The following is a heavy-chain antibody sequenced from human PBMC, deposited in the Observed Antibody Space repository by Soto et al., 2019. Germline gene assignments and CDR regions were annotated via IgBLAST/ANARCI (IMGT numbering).Heavy chain of an antibody. V-gene: IGHV3-48*01. CDR1: GFTFSSYN. CDR2: IISSCSII. J-gene: IGHJ4*02. CDR3: AKDGAPLRMANYYDY. Sequence: GSLRLSCAASGFTFSSYNMNWVRQSPGKGLEWVSYIISSCSIIYYADSVKGRFTISRDNSKNTLYLQMNSLRAEDTAVYYCAKDGAPLRMANYYDYWGQGTLVTVSS. D-gene: IGHD3-10*01.